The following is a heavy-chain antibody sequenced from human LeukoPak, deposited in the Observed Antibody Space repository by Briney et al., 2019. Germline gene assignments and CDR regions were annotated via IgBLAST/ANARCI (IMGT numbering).Heavy chain of an antibody. D-gene: IGHD2-2*01. V-gene: IGHV3-23*01. CDR3: AKDHCSSTSCYGKGGFDY. CDR2: ISGSGGST. J-gene: IGHJ4*02. Sequence: GGSLRLSCAASGFTFSSYAMSWVRQAPGKGLEWVSAISGSGGSTYYADSVKGRFTISRDNSKNTLYLQMNSLRAEDKAVYYCAKDHCSSTSCYGKGGFDYWGQGTLVTVSS. CDR1: GFTFSSYA.